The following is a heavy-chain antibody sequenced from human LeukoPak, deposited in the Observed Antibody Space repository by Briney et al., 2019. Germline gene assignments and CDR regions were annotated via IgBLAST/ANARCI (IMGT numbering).Heavy chain of an antibody. CDR2: IYTSGST. CDR3: ARDAYITMVRGVINGWPAVGPQYYMDV. D-gene: IGHD3-10*01. J-gene: IGHJ6*03. Sequence: SETLSLTCAVYGGSFSGYYWSWIRQPAGKGLEWIGRIYTSGSTNYNPSLKSRVTMSVDTSKNQFSLKLSSVTAADTAVYYCARDAYITMVRGVINGWPAVGPQYYMDVWGKGTTVTVSS. V-gene: IGHV4-4*07. CDR1: GGSFSGYY.